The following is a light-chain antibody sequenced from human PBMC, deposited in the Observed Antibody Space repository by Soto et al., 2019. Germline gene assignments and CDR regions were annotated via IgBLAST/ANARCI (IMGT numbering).Light chain of an antibody. J-gene: IGKJ1*01. CDR1: QSFISSY. V-gene: IGKV3-20*01. CDR3: QQYGSSGT. CDR2: DAS. Sequence: EVVLTQSPGTLSLSPGERATFSCRASQSFISSYIAWYQQKPGQAPRLLIYDASNRATGIPARFSGSGSGTDFTLTISRLEPEDFAVYYCQQYGSSGTFGQGTKVDIK.